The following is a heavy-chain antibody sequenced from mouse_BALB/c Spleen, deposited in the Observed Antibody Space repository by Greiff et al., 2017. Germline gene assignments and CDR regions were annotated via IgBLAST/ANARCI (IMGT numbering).Heavy chain of an antibody. CDR3: ARRDYERMDY. D-gene: IGHD2-4*01. J-gene: IGHJ4*01. CDR1: GFTFSSFG. Sequence: EVQGVESGGGLVQPGGSRKLSCAASGFTFSSFGMHWVRQAPEMGLEWVAYISSGSSTIYYADTVKGRFTISRDNPKNTLFLQMTSLRSEDTAMYYCARRDYERMDYWGQGTSVTVSS. V-gene: IGHV5-17*02. CDR2: ISSGSSTI.